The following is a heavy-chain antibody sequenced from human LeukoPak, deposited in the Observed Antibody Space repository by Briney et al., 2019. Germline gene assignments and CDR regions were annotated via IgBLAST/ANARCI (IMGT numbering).Heavy chain of an antibody. V-gene: IGHV3-13*01. D-gene: IGHD6-19*01. CDR3: ARGGIQVSGIDEFDY. J-gene: IGHJ4*02. Sequence: GGSLRLSCAASGFTFIDYDMHWVRQVLGKGLEWVSAISIRGDTHYSGSVKRRFTISRENAESSLYLQMNSLRAEDTAVYYCARGGIQVSGIDEFDYWGQGTLVTVSS. CDR2: ISIRGDT. CDR1: GFTFIDYD.